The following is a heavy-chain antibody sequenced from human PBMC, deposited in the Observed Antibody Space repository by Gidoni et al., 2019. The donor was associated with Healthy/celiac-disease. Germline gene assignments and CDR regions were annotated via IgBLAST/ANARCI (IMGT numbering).Heavy chain of an antibody. D-gene: IGHD6-6*01. V-gene: IGHV3-11*01. Sequence: QVQRVESGGGLVKPGGSLRLSCAAAGITFSDYYMSWIRQAPGKGLEWVAYFSCSGSTISYAASLKGLFTISRDNAKNSLYLQMNSLRAEDTAVYSCARDGLIKQLVRNWFDPWGQGTLVTVSS. J-gene: IGHJ5*02. CDR3: ARDGLIKQLVRNWFDP. CDR2: FSCSGSTI. CDR1: GITFSDYY.